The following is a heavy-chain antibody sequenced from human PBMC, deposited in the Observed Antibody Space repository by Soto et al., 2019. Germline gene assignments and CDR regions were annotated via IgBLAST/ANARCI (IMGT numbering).Heavy chain of an antibody. D-gene: IGHD1-7*01. CDR3: ARARTGTTRNYYYYYYMDV. CDR2: IYYSGST. J-gene: IGHJ6*03. Sequence: SETLSLTCTVSGGSISSGDYYWSWIRQPPGKGLEWIGYIYYSGSTYYNPSLKSRVTISVDTSKNQFSLKLSSVTAADTAVYYCARARTGTTRNYYYYYYMDVWGKGTTVTVS. CDR1: GGSISSGDYY. V-gene: IGHV4-31*03.